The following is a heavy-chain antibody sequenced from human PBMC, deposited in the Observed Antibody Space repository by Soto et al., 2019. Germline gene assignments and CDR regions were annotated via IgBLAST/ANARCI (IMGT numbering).Heavy chain of an antibody. CDR3: AKVLVAVTGVDY. Sequence: GGSLRLSCAASGFTFSSYGMHWVRQAPGKGLEWVAVISYDGSNKYYADSVKGRFTISRDNSKNTLYLQMNSLRAEDTAVYYCAKVLVAVTGVDYWGQGTLVTVSS. D-gene: IGHD4-17*01. CDR2: ISYDGSNK. V-gene: IGHV3-30*18. CDR1: GFTFSSYG. J-gene: IGHJ4*02.